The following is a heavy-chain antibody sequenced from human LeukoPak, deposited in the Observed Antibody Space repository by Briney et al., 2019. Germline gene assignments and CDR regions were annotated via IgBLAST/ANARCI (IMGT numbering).Heavy chain of an antibody. Sequence: GGSLRLSCAASGFTFSSYGMHWVRQAPGKGLEWVPFIRYDGSNKYYADSVKGRFTISRDNSKNTLYLQMNSLRAEDTAVYYCAKVGLIAVAGTVDYWGQGTLVTVSS. CDR2: IRYDGSNK. V-gene: IGHV3-30*02. CDR1: GFTFSSYG. CDR3: AKVGLIAVAGTVDY. D-gene: IGHD6-19*01. J-gene: IGHJ4*02.